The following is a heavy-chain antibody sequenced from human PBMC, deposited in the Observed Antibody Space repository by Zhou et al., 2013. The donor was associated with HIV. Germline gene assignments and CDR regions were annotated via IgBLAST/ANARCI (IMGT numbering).Heavy chain of an antibody. CDR2: INPKSGGV. CDR3: ARGTSVASRPYGFDI. Sequence: QVQVIQSGAEVKKPGASVKVSCKASGYIFTGYDMHWVRHAPGQGLEWMGGINPKSGGVDFAQKFRGRVTMASDTSISTATMELTRLTSDDTAVYYCARGTSVASRPYGFDIWGQGTVVTVSS. CDR1: GYIFTGYD. D-gene: IGHD2-2*01. J-gene: IGHJ3*02. V-gene: IGHV1-2*02.